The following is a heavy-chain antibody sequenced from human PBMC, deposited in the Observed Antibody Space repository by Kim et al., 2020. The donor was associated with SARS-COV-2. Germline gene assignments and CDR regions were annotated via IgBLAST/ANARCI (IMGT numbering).Heavy chain of an antibody. CDR3: TTLTTSDTLDV. Sequence: GGSLRLSCTVSGFTLSDYWMHWVRQAPGKGLVWLSRISDDGAVTAYTDSVKGRFTISRDTAKNTVFLQMNSLGADDTAVYYCTTLTTSDTLDVWGQGTVVTVSS. D-gene: IGHD4-4*01. CDR1: GFTLSDYW. CDR2: ISDDGAVT. V-gene: IGHV3-74*03. J-gene: IGHJ3*01.